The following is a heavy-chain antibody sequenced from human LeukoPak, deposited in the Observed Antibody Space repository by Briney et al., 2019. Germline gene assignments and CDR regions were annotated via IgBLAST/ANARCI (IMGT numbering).Heavy chain of an antibody. Sequence: GSLRLSCAASGFTFSNYWMHWVRQAPGKGLEWVSYISSSSTIYYADSVKGRFTISRDNAKNSLYLQMNSLRAEDTAVYYWARDVDTAMVVDYWGQGTLVTVSS. CDR3: ARDVDTAMVVDY. CDR1: GFTFSNYW. J-gene: IGHJ4*02. CDR2: ISSSSTI. V-gene: IGHV3-69-1*01. D-gene: IGHD5-18*01.